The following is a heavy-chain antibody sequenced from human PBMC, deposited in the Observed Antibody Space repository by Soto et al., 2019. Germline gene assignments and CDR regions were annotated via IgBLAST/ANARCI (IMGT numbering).Heavy chain of an antibody. J-gene: IGHJ5*02. CDR2: IIPIFGTA. V-gene: IGHV1-69*01. CDR3: ARGVAPADWFDP. CDR1: GGTFSSYA. Sequence: QVQLVQSGAEVQKPGSSVKVSGKASGGTFSSYAISWVRQAPGQGLEWMGGIIPIFGTANNAQKFQGRVTITADESTSTAYMELSSLRSEDTAVYYCARGVAPADWFDPWGQGTLVTVSS.